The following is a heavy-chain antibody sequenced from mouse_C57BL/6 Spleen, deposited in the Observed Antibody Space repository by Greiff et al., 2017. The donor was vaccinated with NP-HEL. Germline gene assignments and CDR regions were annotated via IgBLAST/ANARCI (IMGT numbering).Heavy chain of an antibody. CDR1: GFSLTSYG. CDR3: ARNDAMDY. V-gene: IGHV2-2*01. CDR2: IWRGGST. J-gene: IGHJ4*01. Sequence: QVQLKESGPGLVQPSQSLSISCTVSGFSLTSYGVHWVRQSPGKGLEWLGVIWRGGSTDYNAAFISRLSTSTDNSKSQVFLKVNGLEADDTAIYYCARNDAMDYWGQGTSVTVSS.